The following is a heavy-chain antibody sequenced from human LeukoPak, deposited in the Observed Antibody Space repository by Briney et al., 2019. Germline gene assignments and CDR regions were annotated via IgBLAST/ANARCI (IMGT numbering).Heavy chain of an antibody. Sequence: GGSLRLSCAASGITFSSYAMSWVRQAPGKGLEWVSSISGSADSTYYADSVKGRFTISRDNSKNTLYLQMNSLRAGDTAVYYCAIRSYSSGWYYFDYWGQGTLVTVSS. CDR2: ISGSADST. CDR1: GITFSSYA. V-gene: IGHV3-23*01. D-gene: IGHD6-19*01. CDR3: AIRSYSSGWYYFDY. J-gene: IGHJ4*02.